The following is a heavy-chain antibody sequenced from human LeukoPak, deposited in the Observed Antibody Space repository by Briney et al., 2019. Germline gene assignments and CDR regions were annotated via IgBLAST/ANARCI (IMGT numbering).Heavy chain of an antibody. CDR1: GYTFTSYA. Sequence: ASVKVSCKASGYTFTSYAMNWVRQAPGQGLEWMGWINTNTGNPTYAQGFTGRFVFSLDTSVSTAYLQISSLKAEDTAVYYCARGSSNGWSQNYYYYYGMDVWGQGTTVTVSS. CDR2: INTNTGNP. J-gene: IGHJ6*02. CDR3: ARGSSNGWSQNYYYYYGMDV. D-gene: IGHD6-19*01. V-gene: IGHV7-4-1*02.